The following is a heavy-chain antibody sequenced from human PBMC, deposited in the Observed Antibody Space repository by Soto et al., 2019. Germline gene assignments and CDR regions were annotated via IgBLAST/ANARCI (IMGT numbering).Heavy chain of an antibody. D-gene: IGHD2-15*01. CDR1: GFTFSSYS. J-gene: IGHJ6*02. V-gene: IGHV3-21*01. Sequence: PGGSLRLSCATSGFTFSSYSMNWVRQAPGMGLEWVSSISSSSRYIYYADSVRGRFTISRDNAKNSLYLQINSLRAEDTAVYYCARDRLVAATSAPPYCYYGMDVWGQGTTVTVPS. CDR3: ARDRLVAATSAPPYCYYGMDV. CDR2: ISSSSRYI.